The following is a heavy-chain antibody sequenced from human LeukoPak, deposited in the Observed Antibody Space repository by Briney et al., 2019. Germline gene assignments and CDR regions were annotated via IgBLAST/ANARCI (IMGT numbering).Heavy chain of an antibody. CDR1: GGSISSGGYY. Sequence: SETLSLTCTVSGGSISSGGYYWSWIRQHPGKGLEWIGYIYHSGSTYYNPSLKSRVTISVDTSKNQFSLKLSSVTAADTAVYYCARDSPSYGMDVWGQGTTVTVSS. V-gene: IGHV4-31*03. CDR3: ARDSPSYGMDV. J-gene: IGHJ6*02. CDR2: IYHSGST.